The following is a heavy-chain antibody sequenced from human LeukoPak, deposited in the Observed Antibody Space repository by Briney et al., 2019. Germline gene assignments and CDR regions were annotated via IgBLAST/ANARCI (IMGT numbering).Heavy chain of an antibody. D-gene: IGHD6-13*01. V-gene: IGHV1-18*01. CDR1: GYTFTSYG. CDR2: ISDYNGNT. Sequence: GASVKLSCKASGYTFTSYGISWVRQAPGQGLEWMGWISDYNGNTNYAQKLQGRVTMTTDTSASTAYLEMSSLRAEDTAVYYCAKEAAAGIFYYYYGIDVWGQGTTVTVSS. CDR3: AKEAAAGIFYYYYGIDV. J-gene: IGHJ6*02.